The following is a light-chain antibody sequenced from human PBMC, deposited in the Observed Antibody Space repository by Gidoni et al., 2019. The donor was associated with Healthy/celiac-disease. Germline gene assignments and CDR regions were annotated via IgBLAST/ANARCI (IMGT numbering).Light chain of an antibody. CDR3: HQSSSLPWT. CDR1: QSLGSG. J-gene: IGKJ1*01. Sequence: IVLTQSTDFQSVPPKEKVTITCRASQSLGSGLNWYQQKPDQSPKLLIKDASQSFSGVPSRFSGSGSGTDFTLNINSLEAEDAATYYCHQSSSLPWTFGQGTKVEIK. V-gene: IGKV6-21*01. CDR2: DAS.